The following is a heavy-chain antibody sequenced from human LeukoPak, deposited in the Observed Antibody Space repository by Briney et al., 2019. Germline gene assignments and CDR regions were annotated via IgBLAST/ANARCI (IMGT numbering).Heavy chain of an antibody. D-gene: IGHD1-1*01. CDR2: VSYSGST. CDR1: GGSISSYY. J-gene: IGHJ4*02. V-gene: IGHV4-59*08. CDR3: VRHGTQKYVADY. Sequence: ASETLSLTCTVSGGSISSYYWSWIRQPPGKGLEWIGYVSYSGSTNYNPSLKSRVTISVDTSKNQFSLKLSSVTAPDTAVYYCVRHGTQKYVADYWGQGTLLTVFS.